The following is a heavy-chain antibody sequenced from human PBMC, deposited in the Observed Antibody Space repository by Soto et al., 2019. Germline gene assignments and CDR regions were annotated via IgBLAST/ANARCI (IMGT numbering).Heavy chain of an antibody. CDR2: IYYSGST. V-gene: IGHV4-59*01. CDR1: GGSISSYY. CDR3: AREVNTIFDI. Sequence: TSETLSLTCAVYGGSISSYYWSWIRQPPGKGLEWIGYIYYSGSTNYNPSLKSRVTISVDTSKNQFSLKLSSVTAADTAVYYCAREVNTIFDIWGQGTMVTVSS. D-gene: IGHD5-18*01. J-gene: IGHJ3*02.